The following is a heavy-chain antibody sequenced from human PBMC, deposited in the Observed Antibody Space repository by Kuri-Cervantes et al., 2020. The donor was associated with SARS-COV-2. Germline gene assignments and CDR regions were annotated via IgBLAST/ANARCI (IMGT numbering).Heavy chain of an antibody. CDR3: ARDLAVTGLYYFDY. V-gene: IGHV1-69*05. CDR2: IIPIFGAA. Sequence: SVKVSCKASGGTLSTYGISWVRQAPGQGLEWMGGIIPIFGAADYAQKLQGRVTMTTDTSTSTAYMELRSLRSDDTAVYYCARDLAVTGLYYFDYWGQGTLVTVSS. J-gene: IGHJ4*02. D-gene: IGHD5-18*01. CDR1: GGTLSTYG.